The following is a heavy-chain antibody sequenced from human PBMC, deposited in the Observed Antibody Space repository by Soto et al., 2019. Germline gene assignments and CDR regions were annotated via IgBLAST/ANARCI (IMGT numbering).Heavy chain of an antibody. CDR1: GFSLSTIGVG. V-gene: IGHV2-5*02. Sequence: SGPTLVNPTQTLTLTCTFSGFSLSTIGVGVGWIRQPPGKALEWLAVIYWDDDKRYSPSLKSRLTITKDTSKNQVVLTMTNINPVDTATYYCAHRLIAGIAVGEDWFDPWGQGTLVTVSS. CDR3: AHRLIAGIAVGEDWFDP. CDR2: IYWDDDK. D-gene: IGHD6-19*01. J-gene: IGHJ5*02.